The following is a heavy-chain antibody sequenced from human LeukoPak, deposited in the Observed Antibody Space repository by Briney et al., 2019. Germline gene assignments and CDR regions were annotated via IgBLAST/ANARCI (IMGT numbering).Heavy chain of an antibody. D-gene: IGHD4/OR15-4a*01. CDR1: GFTFSTYA. Sequence: GGSLRLSCAASGFTFSTYAMSWVRQAPGKGLEWLSTIGGGGRDTFYADSVKARFTVSRDNSKNTLYLQMSSLRAEDTAVYFCAKNRGANYYNYYMDVWGKGTTVTVFS. J-gene: IGHJ6*03. CDR2: IGGGGRDT. V-gene: IGHV3-23*01. CDR3: AKNRGANYYNYYMDV.